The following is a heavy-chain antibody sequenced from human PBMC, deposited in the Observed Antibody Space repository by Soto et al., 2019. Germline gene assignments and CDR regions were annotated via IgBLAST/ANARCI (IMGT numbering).Heavy chain of an antibody. CDR2: ISAYNGNT. CDR1: GYTFTSYG. Sequence: QVQLVQSGAEVKKPGASVKVSCKASGYTFTSYGISWVRQAPGQGLEWMGWISAYNGNTNYAQKLQGRVTMTTDTSTSTAYMELRSLRSDDTAVYYCASSREWLANQGYYYYGMDVWGQGTTVTVSS. V-gene: IGHV1-18*01. J-gene: IGHJ6*02. D-gene: IGHD6-19*01. CDR3: ASSREWLANQGYYYYGMDV.